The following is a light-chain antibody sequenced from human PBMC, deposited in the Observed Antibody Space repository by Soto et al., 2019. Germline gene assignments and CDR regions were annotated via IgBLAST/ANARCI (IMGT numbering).Light chain of an antibody. CDR3: LQDYNYPFT. CDR2: AAS. CDR1: QGIRND. J-gene: IGKJ3*01. Sequence: AIQMTQSPSSLSASVGDRVTNTCRASQGIRNDLGWYQQTPGKPPKLLIYAASSLQSGVPSRFRGSGSGTDFTLTISRLQPEDFATYYCLQDYNYPFTFGPGAKVDI. V-gene: IGKV1-6*01.